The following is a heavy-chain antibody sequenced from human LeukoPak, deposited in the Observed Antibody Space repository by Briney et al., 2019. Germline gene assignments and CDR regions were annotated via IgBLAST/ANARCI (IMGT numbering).Heavy chain of an antibody. D-gene: IGHD3-22*01. CDR2: ISGGGSST. J-gene: IGHJ5*02. CDR3: AHTDSYYFDSGMVS. V-gene: IGHV3-23*01. CDR1: GFRFSNYA. Sequence: GGSLRLSCTASGFRFSNYAMNWVRQAPGKGLEWVSVISGGGSSTNYADSVKGRFTISRENSKNTLYLQMNSLRAEDTAVYHCAHTDSYYFDSGMVSWGQGALVTVSS.